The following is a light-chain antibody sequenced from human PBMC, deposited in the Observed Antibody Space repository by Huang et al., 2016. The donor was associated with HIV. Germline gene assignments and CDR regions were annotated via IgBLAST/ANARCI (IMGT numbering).Light chain of an antibody. J-gene: IGKJ4*01. CDR3: QQYDDVPIS. Sequence: DIQMTQSPSSLSASVGDRVTSTCQASQDINNFLNWYQQKPGKAPKLLILDASNLQTRVPSRFSGSGSRTHFTFTITSLQRDDIGTYYCQQYDDVPISFGGGTKV. CDR1: QDINNF. CDR2: DAS. V-gene: IGKV1-33*01.